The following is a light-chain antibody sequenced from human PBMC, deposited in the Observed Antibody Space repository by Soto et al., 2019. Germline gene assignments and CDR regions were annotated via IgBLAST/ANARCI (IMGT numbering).Light chain of an antibody. CDR1: QSVGNK. V-gene: IGKV3-15*01. J-gene: IGKJ5*01. Sequence: EIVLTQSPVTLSVSTGERATLSCRASQSVGNKLGWYQQRPGQAPRLLIIGASTRATGVPAKFSGSGSGTEFSLTINNLQSEDSAMYYCHQYASWPPFTFGQGTRLEIK. CDR3: HQYASWPPFT. CDR2: GAS.